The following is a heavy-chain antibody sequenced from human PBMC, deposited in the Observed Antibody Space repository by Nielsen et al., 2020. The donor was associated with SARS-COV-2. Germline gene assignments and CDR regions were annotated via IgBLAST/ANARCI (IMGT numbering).Heavy chain of an antibody. J-gene: IGHJ4*02. CDR1: GFTFSSYG. CDR3: LSYYFDY. CDR2: ISYDGSNK. V-gene: IGHV3-30*03. Sequence: GESLKISCAASGFTFSSYGMHWVRQAPGKGLEWVAVISYDGSNKYYADSVKGRFTISRDNSKNTLYLQMNSLRAEDTAVYYCLSYYFDYWGQGTLVTVSS.